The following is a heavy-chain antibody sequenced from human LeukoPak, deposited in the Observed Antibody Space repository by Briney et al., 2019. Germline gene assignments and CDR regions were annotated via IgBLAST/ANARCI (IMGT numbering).Heavy chain of an antibody. CDR3: ARYTSVARSGVDAFDI. Sequence: SVKVSCKASGGTFSSYAISWVRQAPGQGLEWMGRIIPILGIANYAQKFQGRVTITADKSTSTAYMELSSLRSEDTAVYYCARYTSVARSGVDAFDIWGQGTMVTVSS. V-gene: IGHV1-69*04. J-gene: IGHJ3*02. D-gene: IGHD2-15*01. CDR2: IIPILGIA. CDR1: GGTFSSYA.